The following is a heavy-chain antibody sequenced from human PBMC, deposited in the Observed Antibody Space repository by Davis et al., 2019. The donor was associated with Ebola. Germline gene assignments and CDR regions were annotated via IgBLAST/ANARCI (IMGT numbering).Heavy chain of an antibody. D-gene: IGHD1-20*01. CDR1: GYSFASYW. CDR2: IYPGDSDT. CDR3: ASLRRTITGMDDGFDI. J-gene: IGHJ3*02. V-gene: IGHV5-51*01. Sequence: GESLKISCKGSGYSFASYWIGWVRQMPGKGLEWMGLIYPGDSDTRYSPSFRGQVTISADKSMKTAYLQWGSLKASDTAIYYCASLRRTITGMDDGFDIWGQGTMVTVSS.